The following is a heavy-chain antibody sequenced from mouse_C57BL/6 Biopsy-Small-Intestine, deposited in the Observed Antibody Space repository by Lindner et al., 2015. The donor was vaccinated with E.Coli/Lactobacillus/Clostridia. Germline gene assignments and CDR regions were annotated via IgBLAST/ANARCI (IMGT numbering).Heavy chain of an antibody. CDR2: INPSSGYT. CDR1: GYTFTSYW. J-gene: IGHJ3*01. Sequence: VQLQESGAELAKPGASVKLSCKASGYTFTSYWMHWVKQRPGQGLEWIGYINPSSGYTKYNQKFKDKATLTAGKSSSTAYMQLSSLTYEDSAVYYCARHGYYVTLVFAYWGQGTLVTVSA. CDR3: ARHGYYVTLVFAY. V-gene: IGHV1-7*01. D-gene: IGHD2-3*01.